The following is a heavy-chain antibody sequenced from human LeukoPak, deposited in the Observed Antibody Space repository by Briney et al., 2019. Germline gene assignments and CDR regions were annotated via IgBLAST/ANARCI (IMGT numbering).Heavy chain of an antibody. CDR3: ARGPLTGSGYDWLFDY. CDR2: IKQDGSEK. J-gene: IGHJ4*02. Sequence: GSLRLSCAASGLTFSSYWMSWVRQAPGKGLEWVANIKQDGSEKYYVDSVKGRFTISRDNAKNSLYLQMNSLRAEDTAVYYCARGPLTGSGYDWLFDYWGQGTLVTVSS. V-gene: IGHV3-7*03. CDR1: GLTFSSYW. D-gene: IGHD5-12*01.